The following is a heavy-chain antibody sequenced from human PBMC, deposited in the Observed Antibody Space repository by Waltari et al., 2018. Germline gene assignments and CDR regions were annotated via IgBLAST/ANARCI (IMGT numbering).Heavy chain of an antibody. CDR1: GGSFSGYY. CDR3: ASGSSGSYFDY. D-gene: IGHD1-26*01. CDR2: INHSGST. V-gene: IGHV4-34*01. Sequence: QVQLQQWGAGLLKPSETLSLTCAVYGGSFSGYYWSWIRQPPGKGLEWIGEINHSGSTNYNPSLKSRVTISVDTSKNQFSLKLSSVTAADTAVYYCASGSSGSYFDYWGQGTLVTVSS. J-gene: IGHJ4*02.